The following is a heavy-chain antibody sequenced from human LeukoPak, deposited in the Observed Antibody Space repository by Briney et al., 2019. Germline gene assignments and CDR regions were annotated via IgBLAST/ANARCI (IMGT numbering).Heavy chain of an antibody. CDR2: ITSSSNTV. Sequence: GGSLRLSCAASGFTFSNYNMFWARQAPGKGLEWVSYITSSSNTVHYADSVKGRFTISRDNAKNSLYLQMNSLRAEDTAVYYCVRVHIVGAWYFDYWGQGTLVTVSS. CDR1: GFTFSNYN. V-gene: IGHV3-48*01. D-gene: IGHD1-26*01. J-gene: IGHJ4*02. CDR3: VRVHIVGAWYFDY.